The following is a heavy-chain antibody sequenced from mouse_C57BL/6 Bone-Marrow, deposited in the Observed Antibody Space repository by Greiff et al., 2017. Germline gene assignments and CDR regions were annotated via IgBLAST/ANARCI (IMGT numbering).Heavy chain of an antibody. J-gene: IGHJ1*03. V-gene: IGHV1-55*01. CDR2: IYPGSGST. CDR3: ARWDYDAYWYFDV. D-gene: IGHD2-4*01. Sequence: QVHVKQPGAELVRPGASVKMSCKASGYTFTSYWITWVKQRPGQGLEWIGDIYPGSGSTNYNEKFKSKATLTVDTSSSTAYMQRSSLTSEDSAVYYCARWDYDAYWYFDVWGTGTTVTVSS. CDR1: GYTFTSYW.